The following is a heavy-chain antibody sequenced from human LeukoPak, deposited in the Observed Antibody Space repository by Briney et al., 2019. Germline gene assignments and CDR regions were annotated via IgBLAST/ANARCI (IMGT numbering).Heavy chain of an antibody. Sequence: SETLSLTCTVSGGSISSSSYYWRWLGQPPGKGLVWIGSIYYSGSTYYNPSLKSRVTISVDTSKNQFSLKLSSVTAADTAVYYCARHLYAFDISGQGTMVTVSS. CDR1: GGSISSSSYY. J-gene: IGHJ3*02. CDR2: IYYSGST. V-gene: IGHV4-39*01. CDR3: ARHLYAFDI.